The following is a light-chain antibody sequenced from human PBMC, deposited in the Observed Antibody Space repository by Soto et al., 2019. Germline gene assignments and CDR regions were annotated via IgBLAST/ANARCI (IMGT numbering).Light chain of an antibody. V-gene: IGKV3-11*01. Sequence: EIVWTQSPATICLSPWESSTLSCGASQSVSSYLAWYQQKPGQAPRLLIYDASNRATGIPARFSGSGSGTDFTLTISSLEPEDFAMYYCQQYGSSLITFGQGTRLEIK. CDR1: QSVSSY. CDR2: DAS. J-gene: IGKJ5*01. CDR3: QQYGSSLIT.